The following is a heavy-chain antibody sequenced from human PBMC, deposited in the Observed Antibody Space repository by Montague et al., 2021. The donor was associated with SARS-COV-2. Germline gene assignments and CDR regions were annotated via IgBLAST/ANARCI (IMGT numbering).Heavy chain of an antibody. V-gene: IGHV3-74*01. D-gene: IGHD3-10*02. Sequence: SLRLSFAASGFPVSNNWMHWVRQAPGKGLARVSRIADYGDKTDYADSVKGRFTTSRDNAKNTLYLQMNSLRVDDTAVYYCVRDMFGPNDHWGQGTLVTVSS. CDR1: GFPVSNNW. J-gene: IGHJ5*02. CDR3: VRDMFGPNDH. CDR2: IADYGDKT.